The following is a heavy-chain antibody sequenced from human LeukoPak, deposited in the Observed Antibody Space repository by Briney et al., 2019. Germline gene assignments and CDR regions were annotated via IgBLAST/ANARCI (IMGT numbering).Heavy chain of an antibody. V-gene: IGHV4-34*01. J-gene: IGHJ4*02. CDR1: GGSFSGYY. Sequence: PSETLSLTCAVYGGSFSGYYWSWIRQPPGKGLEWIGEINHSGSTNYNPSLKSRVTISVDTSKNQFSLKLSSVTAADTAVYYCARSAGYYYDSSGLPFDYWGQGTLVTVSS. CDR2: INHSGST. D-gene: IGHD3-22*01. CDR3: ARSAGYYYDSSGLPFDY.